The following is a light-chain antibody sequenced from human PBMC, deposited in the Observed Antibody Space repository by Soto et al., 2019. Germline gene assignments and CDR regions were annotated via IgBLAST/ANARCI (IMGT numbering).Light chain of an antibody. CDR2: DLS. CDR3: QQRTNWQLT. J-gene: IGKJ4*01. CDR1: QSVSKY. V-gene: IGKV3-11*01. Sequence: EIVLTQSPATLSLSPGERATLSCRASQSVSKYLAWDQQRPGQAPRLLIFDLSYRATGTPARFSGSGSGTDFPLTISSLEPEDFAVYYCQQRTNWQLTFGGGTRVEIK.